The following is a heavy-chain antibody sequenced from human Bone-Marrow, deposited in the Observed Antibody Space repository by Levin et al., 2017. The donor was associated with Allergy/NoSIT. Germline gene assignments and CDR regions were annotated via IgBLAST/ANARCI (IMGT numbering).Heavy chain of an antibody. V-gene: IGHV3-30-3*01. Sequence: GGSLRLSCAGSGFTFSNYAMHWVRQAPGKGLEWVPLITYDGGNKYYADSVKGRFTISRDNSKNTMYMQMNSLRPEDTAVYYCARGGYTYDGYFDFWGQGTLVTVSS. D-gene: IGHD5-18*01. J-gene: IGHJ4*03. CDR2: ITYDGGNK. CDR3: ARGGYTYDGYFDF. CDR1: GFTFSNYA.